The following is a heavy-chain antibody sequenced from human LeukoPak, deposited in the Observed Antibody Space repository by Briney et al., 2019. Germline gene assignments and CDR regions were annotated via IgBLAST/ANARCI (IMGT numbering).Heavy chain of an antibody. D-gene: IGHD3-16*01. V-gene: IGHV3-48*03. CDR3: ARNGGGLDY. J-gene: IGHJ4*02. Sequence: GGSLRLVCAASEFTFSSYDIIWVRQAPGKGLEWVSWITGSGGAVKYTDSVKGRFTISRDNAKKSVYLQMNSLRVEDTAVYYCARNGGGLDYWGQGTLVTVSS. CDR2: ITGSGGAV. CDR1: EFTFSSYD.